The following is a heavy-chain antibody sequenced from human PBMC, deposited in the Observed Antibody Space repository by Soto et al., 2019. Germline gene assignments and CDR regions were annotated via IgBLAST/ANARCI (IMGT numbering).Heavy chain of an antibody. J-gene: IGHJ6*02. D-gene: IGHD4-17*01. V-gene: IGHV1-3*01. Sequence: QVQLVQSGAEVKKPGASVKVSCKASGYTFTSYAMHWVRQAPGQRLEWMGWLNAGNGTTKYSQKFQGRVNITRDTAASTAYMELSRLISEYTEVAYCGRGTAPSDVWGQGTTVTFSS. CDR3: GRGTAPSDV. CDR2: LNAGNGTT. CDR1: GYTFTSYA.